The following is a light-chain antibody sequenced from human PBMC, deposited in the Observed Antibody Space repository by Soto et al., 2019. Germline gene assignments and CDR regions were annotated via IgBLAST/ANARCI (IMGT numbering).Light chain of an antibody. CDR1: SSDIGKSKY. J-gene: IGLJ2*01. CDR3: ASQTSPNMWI. CDR2: EVN. Sequence: QSVLTQPASVSGSPGQSITFPCTGTSSDIGKSKYVSWSQQLPGEAPRLIIYEVNSRPSGISDRFSGSKSGNSASLTISGLQPEDESTYYCASQTSPNMWIFGGGTKLTVL. V-gene: IGLV2-14*01.